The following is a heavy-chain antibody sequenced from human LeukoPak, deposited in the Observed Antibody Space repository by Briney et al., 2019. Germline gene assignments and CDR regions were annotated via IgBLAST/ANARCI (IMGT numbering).Heavy chain of an antibody. CDR3: ARDLVLRVDFWSGYTPTYGMDV. J-gene: IGHJ6*02. CDR2: INAGNGNT. V-gene: IGHV1-3*01. D-gene: IGHD3-3*01. Sequence: GASVKVSCKASGYTFTSYAMHWVRQAPGQRLEWMGWINAGNGNTKYSQKFQGRVTITRDTSASTAYMELSSLRSEDTAVYYCARDLVLRVDFWSGYTPTYGMDVWGQGTTVTVSS. CDR1: GYTFTSYA.